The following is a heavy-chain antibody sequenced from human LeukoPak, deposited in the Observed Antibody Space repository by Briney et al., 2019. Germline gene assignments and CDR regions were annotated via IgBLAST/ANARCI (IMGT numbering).Heavy chain of an antibody. CDR1: GGSISTYY. Sequence: SETLSLTCTVSGGSISTYYWSWIRQPPGKGLEWIGYIYYSGSTYYNPSLKSRVTISVDTSKNQFSLKLSSVTAADTAVYYCARSITIFGVVIIRGGPFDYWGQGTLVTVSS. V-gene: IGHV4-59*08. CDR2: IYYSGST. CDR3: ARSITIFGVVIIRGGPFDY. D-gene: IGHD3-3*01. J-gene: IGHJ4*02.